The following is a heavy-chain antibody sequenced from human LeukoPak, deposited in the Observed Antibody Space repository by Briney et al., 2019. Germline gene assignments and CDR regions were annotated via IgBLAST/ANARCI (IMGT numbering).Heavy chain of an antibody. CDR1: GYTFSDYG. V-gene: IGHV3-33*06. Sequence: PGGSLRLSCAASGYTFSDYGMHWVRQAPGKGLEWVAVIWYDGSNKYYADSVKGRFTISRDNSKNTLYLQMNSLRAEDTAVYYCAKVRVYYYYYYGMDVWGQGTTVTVSS. CDR3: AKVRVYYYYYYGMDV. D-gene: IGHD3-10*01. CDR2: IWYDGSNK. J-gene: IGHJ6*02.